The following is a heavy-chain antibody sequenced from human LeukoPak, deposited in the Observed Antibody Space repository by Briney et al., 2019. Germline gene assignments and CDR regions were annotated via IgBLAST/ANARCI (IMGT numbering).Heavy chain of an antibody. CDR3: ASTKKEWLRFLSY. J-gene: IGHJ4*02. CDR1: GGSFSGYY. V-gene: IGHV4-34*01. CDR2: INHNGST. D-gene: IGHD5-12*01. Sequence: PSETQSLTCAVYGGSFSGYYWSWIRQPPGKGLEWIGEINHNGSTNYNPSLKSRVTITVDTSKNQFSLKLSCVTAADTAVYYCASTKKEWLRFLSYWGQGTLVTVSS.